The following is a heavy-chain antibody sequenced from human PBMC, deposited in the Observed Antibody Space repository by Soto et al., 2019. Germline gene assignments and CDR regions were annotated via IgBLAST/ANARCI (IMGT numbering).Heavy chain of an antibody. J-gene: IGHJ6*02. CDR2: ISGSGGST. CDR1: GFTFSSYA. Sequence: EVQLLESGGGLVQPGGSLRLSCAASGFTFSSYAMSWVRQAPGKGLEWVSAISGSGGSTYYADSVKGRFTISRDNSKNTLYLQMKSLRAEDTAVYYCAKRKAAYYYYGMDVWGQGTTVTVSS. V-gene: IGHV3-23*01. CDR3: AKRKAAYYYYGMDV. D-gene: IGHD2-15*01.